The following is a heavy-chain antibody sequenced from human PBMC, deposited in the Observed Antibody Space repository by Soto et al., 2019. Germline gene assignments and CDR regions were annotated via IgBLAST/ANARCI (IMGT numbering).Heavy chain of an antibody. D-gene: IGHD3-9*01. CDR2: ISGSGGST. CDR3: AKTPYYDILTGLGWFDP. J-gene: IGHJ5*02. Sequence: GGSLRLSCAASGFTFSSYAMSWVRQAPGKGLEWVSAISGSGGSTYYADSVKGRFTISRDNSKNTLYLQMNSLRAEDMDVYYCAKTPYYDILTGLGWFDPWGQGTLVTVSS. CDR1: GFTFSSYA. V-gene: IGHV3-23*01.